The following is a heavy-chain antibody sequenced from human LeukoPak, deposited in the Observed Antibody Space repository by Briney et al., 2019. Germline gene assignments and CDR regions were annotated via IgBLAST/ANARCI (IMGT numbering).Heavy chain of an antibody. V-gene: IGHV1-18*01. CDR3: ASADRSRWYLRGYFDY. CDR2: ISAYNGDT. J-gene: IGHJ4*02. Sequence: ASVKVSCKASGYTFTNYANSWVRHAPGQGLEWMGCISAYNGDTNYAQKLQGRVTMTTDTSTSTAHMKLRSLRSDNAAVYYCASADRSRWYLRGYFDYWGEGTVV. D-gene: IGHD6-19*01. CDR1: GYTFTNYA.